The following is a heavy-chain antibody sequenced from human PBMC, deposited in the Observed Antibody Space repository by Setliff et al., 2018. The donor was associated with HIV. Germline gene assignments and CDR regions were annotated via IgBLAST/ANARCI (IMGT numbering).Heavy chain of an antibody. CDR1: GYTFITYD. J-gene: IGHJ6*02. CDR2: MNPNSGNT. D-gene: IGHD3-10*01. Sequence: ASVKVSCKTSGYTFITYDINWVRQAAGQGLEWMGWMNPNSGNTNFAQKFQGRVTMTRDTSIGTAYMELRSLRSEDTAVYYCAAGIYGSYGMDVWGQGTTVTVSS. CDR3: AAGIYGSYGMDV. V-gene: IGHV1-8*02.